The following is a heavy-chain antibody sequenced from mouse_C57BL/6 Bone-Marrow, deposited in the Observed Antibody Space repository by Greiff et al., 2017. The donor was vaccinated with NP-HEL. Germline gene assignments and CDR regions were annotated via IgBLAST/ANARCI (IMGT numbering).Heavy chain of an antibody. Sequence: QVQLQQSGPELVKPGASVKLSCKASGYTFTSYDINWVKQRPGQGLEWIGWIYPRDGSTKYNEKFKGKATLTVDTSSSTAYMELHSLTSEDSAVYFCARGDIYYYGSSYAPWFAYWGQGTLVTVSA. V-gene: IGHV1-85*01. CDR3: ARGDIYYYGSSYAPWFAY. J-gene: IGHJ3*01. CDR1: GYTFTSYD. D-gene: IGHD1-1*01. CDR2: IYPRDGST.